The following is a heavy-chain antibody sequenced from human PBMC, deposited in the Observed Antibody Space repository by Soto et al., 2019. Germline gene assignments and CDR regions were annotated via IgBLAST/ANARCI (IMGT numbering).Heavy chain of an antibody. J-gene: IGHJ4*02. V-gene: IGHV3-30*03. CDR1: GFTFSSYG. D-gene: IGHD6-19*01. CDR2: IPYDGSNK. Sequence: GGSLRLSCAASGFTFSSYGMHWVRQAPGKGLEWVAVIPYDGSNKYYADSVKGRFTISRDNSKNTLYLQMNSLRAEDTAVYYCLKGIAVAGTNGKVAVYWGQGTLVTVSS. CDR3: LKGIAVAGTNGKVAVY.